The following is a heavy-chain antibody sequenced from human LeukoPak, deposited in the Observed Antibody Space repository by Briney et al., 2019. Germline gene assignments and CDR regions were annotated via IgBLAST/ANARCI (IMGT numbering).Heavy chain of an antibody. CDR2: ISSSSSYI. CDR1: GFTFSSYS. J-gene: IGHJ3*02. Sequence: GGSLRLSCAASGFTFSSYSMNWVRQAPGKGLEWVSSISSSSSYIYYADSVKGRFTISRDNAKNSLYLQMNSLRAEDTAVYYCERDPAPPGYSSSWYTGDDAFDIWGQGTMVTVSS. V-gene: IGHV3-21*01. CDR3: ERDPAPPGYSSSWYTGDDAFDI. D-gene: IGHD6-13*01.